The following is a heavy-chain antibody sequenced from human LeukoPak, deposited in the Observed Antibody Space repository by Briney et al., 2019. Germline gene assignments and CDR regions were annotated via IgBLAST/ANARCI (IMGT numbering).Heavy chain of an antibody. CDR1: GFTFSSYW. Sequence: GGSLRLSCAASGFTFSSYWMIWVRQVPGKGLEWLSRINLDGGTTNYADSVKGRFTISRDNAKNSLYLQMNSLRAEDTAVYSCTVETGGDYPHFDYWGQGTLVTVSS. CDR3: TVETGGDYPHFDY. J-gene: IGHJ4*02. CDR2: INLDGGTT. D-gene: IGHD4-17*01. V-gene: IGHV3-74*01.